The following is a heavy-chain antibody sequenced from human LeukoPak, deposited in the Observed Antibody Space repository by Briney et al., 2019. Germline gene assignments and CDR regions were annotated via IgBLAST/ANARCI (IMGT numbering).Heavy chain of an antibody. CDR1: GFTFSGSA. J-gene: IGHJ6*02. CDR2: IRSKANSYAT. CDR3: TRGSVAGTWGYYYYYGMDV. Sequence: GGSLRLSCAASGFTFSGSAMHWVRQASGKGLKWVGRIRSKANSYATAYAASVKGRFTISRDDSKNTAYLQMNSLKTEDTAVYYCTRGSVAGTWGYYYYYGMDVWGQGTTVTVSS. V-gene: IGHV3-73*01. D-gene: IGHD6-19*01.